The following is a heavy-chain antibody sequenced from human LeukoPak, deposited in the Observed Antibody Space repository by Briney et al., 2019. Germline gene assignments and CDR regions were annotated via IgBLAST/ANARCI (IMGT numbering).Heavy chain of an antibody. CDR1: GFTFSSYW. CDR2: IKQDGSEK. CDR3: ARADGSGSYYSDASDI. Sequence: PGGSLRLSCAASGFTFSSYWMSWVRQAPGKGLEWVANIKQDGSEKYYVDSVKGRFTISRDNAKNSLYLQMNSLRAEDTAVYYCARADGSGSYYSDASDIWGQGTMVTVSS. D-gene: IGHD3-10*01. V-gene: IGHV3-7*01. J-gene: IGHJ3*02.